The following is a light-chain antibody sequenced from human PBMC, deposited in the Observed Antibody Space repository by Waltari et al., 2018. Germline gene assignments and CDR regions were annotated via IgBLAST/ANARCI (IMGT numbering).Light chain of an antibody. CDR2: AAS. CDR1: QGISSY. CDR3: QQYYSYPLYT. Sequence: AIRMTQSPSSLSASTGDRVTITCRASQGISSYLAWYQQKPGKAPKLLIYAASTLQSWVPSRFSGSGSGTDFTLTISCLQSEDFATYYCQQYYSYPLYTFGQGTKLEI. V-gene: IGKV1-8*01. J-gene: IGKJ2*01.